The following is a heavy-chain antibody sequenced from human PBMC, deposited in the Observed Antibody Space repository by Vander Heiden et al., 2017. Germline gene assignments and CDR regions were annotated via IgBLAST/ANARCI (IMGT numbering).Heavy chain of an antibody. CDR1: GFTFSSSW. Sequence: EVQLVESGVGLVQPGGSLRLSCVDSGFTFSSSWMHWVRQAPGTGLVWLSRMNSDGSTTDYADSVKGRFTISRDNAKNTLYLQMNGLRAEDTAVYYCARAGFFRFDYWGQGILVTVSS. V-gene: IGHV3-74*01. D-gene: IGHD3-3*01. J-gene: IGHJ4*02. CDR3: ARAGFFRFDY. CDR2: MNSDGSTT.